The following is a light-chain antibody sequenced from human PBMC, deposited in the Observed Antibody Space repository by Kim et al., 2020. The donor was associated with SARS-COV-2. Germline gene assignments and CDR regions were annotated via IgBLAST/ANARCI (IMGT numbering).Light chain of an antibody. CDR1: SSNIGNNY. J-gene: IGLJ1*01. CDR3: GTWDSSLSAGV. CDR2: DNN. V-gene: IGLV1-51*01. Sequence: GQKVTISCSGSSSNIGNNYVSWYQQLPGTAPELIIYDNNKRPSGIPDRFSGSKSGTSATLGITGLQTGDEADYYCGTWDSSLSAGVFGTGTKVTVL.